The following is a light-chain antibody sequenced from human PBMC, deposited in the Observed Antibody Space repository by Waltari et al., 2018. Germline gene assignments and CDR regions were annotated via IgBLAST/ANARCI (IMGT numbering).Light chain of an antibody. Sequence: DIQMTQSPSSLSASVGDRVTITCHASQDISHYLNWYQQKRGRAPKLLISDVSNLQRGVPSRFSGSGSGTDFTFTISSLQPEDIATYYCLQYDKVPRFGGGTKVEIK. CDR3: LQYDKVPR. CDR2: DVS. J-gene: IGKJ4*01. CDR1: QDISHY. V-gene: IGKV1-33*01.